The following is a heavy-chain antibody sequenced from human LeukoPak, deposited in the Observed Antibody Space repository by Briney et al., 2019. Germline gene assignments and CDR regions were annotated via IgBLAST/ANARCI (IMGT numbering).Heavy chain of an antibody. CDR3: SSSSGWPQVPYY. D-gene: IGHD6-19*01. J-gene: IGHJ4*02. V-gene: IGHV1-18*01. Sequence: ASVKVSCKASGYTFTGYGFSWVRQAPGQGLEWMGWISADNGNTNYAQNFQGRVTMTTDTSTSTAYMELRSLRSDDTAVYYCSSSSGWPQVPYYWGQGTLVTVSS. CDR1: GYTFTGYG. CDR2: ISADNGNT.